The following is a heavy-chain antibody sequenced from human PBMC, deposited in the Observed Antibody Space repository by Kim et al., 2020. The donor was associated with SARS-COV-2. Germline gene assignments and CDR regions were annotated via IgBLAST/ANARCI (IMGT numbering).Heavy chain of an antibody. D-gene: IGHD5-18*01. J-gene: IGHJ5*02. Sequence: YHPSLKSRVTISVDTSKNQFSLKLSSVTAADTAVYYCARGSGYQNWFDPWGQGTLVTVSS. V-gene: IGHV4-31*02. CDR3: ARGSGYQNWFDP.